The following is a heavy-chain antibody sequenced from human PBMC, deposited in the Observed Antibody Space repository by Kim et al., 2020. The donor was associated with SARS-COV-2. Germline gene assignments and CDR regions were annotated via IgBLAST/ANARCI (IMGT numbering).Heavy chain of an antibody. V-gene: IGHV3-30-3*01. CDR2: LSNDGSRT. Sequence: GGSLRLSCVASGFIFSSLAMHWVRQAPGKGLEWVAVLSNDGSRTYYADSVKGRFTISRDNSKNTMYLQMNSLRDEDTGVYFCARKFGGNPGDAVDVWGQGTTVTVSS. CDR3: ARKFGGNPGDAVDV. J-gene: IGHJ3*01. D-gene: IGHD2-15*01. CDR1: GFIFSSLA.